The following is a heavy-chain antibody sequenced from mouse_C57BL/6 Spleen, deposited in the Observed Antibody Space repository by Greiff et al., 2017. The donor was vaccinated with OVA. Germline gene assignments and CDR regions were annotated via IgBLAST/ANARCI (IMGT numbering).Heavy chain of an antibody. CDR3: ASIYYGSSYDYFDY. Sequence: EVKLVESGGGLVKPGGSLKLSCAASGFTFSSYAMSWVRQTPEKRLEWVATISDGGSYTYYPDNVKGRFTISRDNAKNNLYLQMSHLKSEDTAMYYCASIYYGSSYDYFDYWGQGTTLTVSS. CDR1: GFTFSSYA. V-gene: IGHV5-4*03. D-gene: IGHD1-1*01. CDR2: ISDGGSYT. J-gene: IGHJ2*01.